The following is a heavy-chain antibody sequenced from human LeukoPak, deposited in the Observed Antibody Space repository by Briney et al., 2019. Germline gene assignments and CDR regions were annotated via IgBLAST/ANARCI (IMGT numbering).Heavy chain of an antibody. CDR3: ATHREGVSYHY. Sequence: GGSLRLSCAASGFTFSSYGMSWVRQAPGKGLEWVSAISGSGGSKYYADSVKGRFTISRDNSKNTLYLQMNSLRAEDTAVYYCATHREGVSYHYLGQGTLVTVSS. CDR1: GFTFSSYG. V-gene: IGHV3-23*01. J-gene: IGHJ4*02. D-gene: IGHD3-10*01. CDR2: ISGSGGSK.